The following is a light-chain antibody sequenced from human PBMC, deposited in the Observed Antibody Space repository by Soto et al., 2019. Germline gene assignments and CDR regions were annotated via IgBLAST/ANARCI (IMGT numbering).Light chain of an antibody. CDR2: GAS. CDR3: QQYGSSPPYT. Sequence: EIVLTKSPGTLSLSPGERATLSCRASQSVSSSYLAWYQQKPGQAPRLLIYGASSRATGIPDRFSSSGSGTDFPLTISRLEPEDFAVYYCQQYGSSPPYTFGQGTKLEIK. J-gene: IGKJ2*01. CDR1: QSVSSSY. V-gene: IGKV3-20*01.